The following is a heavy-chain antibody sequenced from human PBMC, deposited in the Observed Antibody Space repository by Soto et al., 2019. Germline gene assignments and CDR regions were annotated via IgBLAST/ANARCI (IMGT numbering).Heavy chain of an antibody. Sequence: PSETLSLTCTVSGGSISSSSYYWGWIRQPPGKGLEWIGSIYYSGSTYYNPSLKSRVTISVDTSKNQFSLKLSSVTAADTAVYYCARLSRRIQLWNFDYWGQGTLVTVSS. CDR2: IYYSGST. J-gene: IGHJ4*02. V-gene: IGHV4-39*01. CDR3: ARLSRRIQLWNFDY. D-gene: IGHD5-18*01. CDR1: GGSISSSSYY.